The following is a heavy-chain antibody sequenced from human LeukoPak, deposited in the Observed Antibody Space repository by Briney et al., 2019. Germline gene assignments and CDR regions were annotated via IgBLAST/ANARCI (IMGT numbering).Heavy chain of an antibody. V-gene: IGHV4-39*07. CDR1: GCSVSSSSCD. D-gene: IGHD3-3*01. CDR2: IYYSGST. J-gene: IGHJ5*02. CDR3: ARDSEYYDFWSGYYGYNSFDP. Sequence: SETLSLTCTVSGCSVSSSSCDWGWLRHPPGKGLEMIGSIYYSGSTYYNPALKTRVTISVDTSKHQFCLKLSSVTAAGTAVYYCARDSEYYDFWSGYYGYNSFDPWGQGTLVTVSS.